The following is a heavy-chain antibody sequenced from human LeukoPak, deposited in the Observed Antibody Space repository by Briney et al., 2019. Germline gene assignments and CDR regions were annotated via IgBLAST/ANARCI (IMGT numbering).Heavy chain of an antibody. D-gene: IGHD3-9*01. CDR1: GGTFSSYA. J-gene: IGHJ6*03. Sequence: GASVKVSCKASGGTFSSYAISWVRQAPGQGLEWMGRIIPIFGTANYAQKFQGRVTITTDEFTSTAYMELSSLRSEDTAVYYCAREPPRDILTGYYLYYYYMDVWGKGTTVTVSS. CDR2: IIPIFGTA. CDR3: AREPPRDILTGYYLYYYYMDV. V-gene: IGHV1-69*05.